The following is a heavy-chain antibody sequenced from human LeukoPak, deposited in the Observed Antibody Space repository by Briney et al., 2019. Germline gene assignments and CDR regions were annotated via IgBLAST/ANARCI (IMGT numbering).Heavy chain of an antibody. CDR3: ARDLGYCSSTTCYSAFDI. J-gene: IGHJ3*02. D-gene: IGHD2-2*02. Sequence: SVKVSCKASGGTFSSYAISWVRQAPGQGLEWMGGIIPIFGTANYAQKFQGRVTITADESTSTAYMELSSLRSEDTAVYYCARDLGYCSSTTCYSAFDIWGRGTMVTVSS. CDR2: IIPIFGTA. CDR1: GGTFSSYA. V-gene: IGHV1-69*13.